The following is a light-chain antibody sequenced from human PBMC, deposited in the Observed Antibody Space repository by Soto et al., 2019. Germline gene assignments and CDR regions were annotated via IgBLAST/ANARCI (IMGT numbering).Light chain of an antibody. Sequence: EIVLTQSPGTLSLSPGERATLSCRTSQSVTSSYLAWYQQKPGQAPRLLICGAFIRATGIPDRFSGSGSETDFTLTISRLEPGDFAVYYCQQYGSSLPLTFGGGTKVDIK. V-gene: IGKV3-20*01. J-gene: IGKJ4*01. CDR1: QSVTSSY. CDR3: QQYGSSLPLT. CDR2: GAF.